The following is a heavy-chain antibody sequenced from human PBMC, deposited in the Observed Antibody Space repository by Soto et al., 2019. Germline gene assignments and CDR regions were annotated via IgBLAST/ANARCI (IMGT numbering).Heavy chain of an antibody. CDR2: ISAYNGNT. V-gene: IGHV1-18*01. J-gene: IGHJ6*02. Sequence: ASVEVSCKGSGYTFTSYGISWVRQAPGQGLEWMGWISAYNGNTNYAQKLQGRVTMTTDTSTSTAYMELRSLRSDDTAAYYCARXTSYGGYAPYYYYGMDVWGQGTTVTVSS. D-gene: IGHD5-12*01. CDR3: ARXTSYGGYAPYYYYGMDV. CDR1: GYTFTSYG.